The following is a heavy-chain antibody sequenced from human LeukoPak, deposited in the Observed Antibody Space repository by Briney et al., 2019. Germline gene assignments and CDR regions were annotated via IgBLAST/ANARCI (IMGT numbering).Heavy chain of an antibody. CDR3: ARDPKQDIVVVPALGWFDP. Sequence: PGGSLRLSCAASGFTFSSYWMSWVRQAPGKGLEWVANIKQDGSEKYYVDSVKGRFTISGDNAKNSLYLQMNSLRAEDTAVYYCARDPKQDIVVVPALGWFDPWGQGTLVTVSS. D-gene: IGHD2-2*01. V-gene: IGHV3-7*01. CDR1: GFTFSSYW. J-gene: IGHJ5*02. CDR2: IKQDGSEK.